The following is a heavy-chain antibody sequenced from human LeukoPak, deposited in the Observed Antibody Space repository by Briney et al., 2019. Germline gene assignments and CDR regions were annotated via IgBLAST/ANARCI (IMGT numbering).Heavy chain of an antibody. CDR3: ASSGRGYDFWSGYYTYYFDY. J-gene: IGHJ4*02. CDR1: GGSFSGYY. V-gene: IGHV4-34*01. D-gene: IGHD3-3*01. Sequence: SETLSLTCAVYGGSFSGYYWSWIRQPPGKGLEWIGEINHSGCTNYNPSLKSRVTISVDTSKNQFSLKLSSVTAADTAVYYCASSGRGYDFWSGYYTYYFDYWGQGTLVTVSS. CDR2: INHSGCT.